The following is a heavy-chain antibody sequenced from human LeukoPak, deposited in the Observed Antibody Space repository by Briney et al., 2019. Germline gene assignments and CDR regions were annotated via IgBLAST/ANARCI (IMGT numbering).Heavy chain of an antibody. CDR1: GYTFTSYG. Sequence: APVKVSCKASGYTFTSYGISWVRQAPGQGLEWMGWISAYNGNTNYAQKLQGRVTMTTDTSTSTAYMELRSLRSDDTAVYYCARTYYDSSGYYYYYYGMDVWGQGTTVTVSS. V-gene: IGHV1-18*01. J-gene: IGHJ6*02. D-gene: IGHD3-22*01. CDR3: ARTYYDSSGYYYYYYGMDV. CDR2: ISAYNGNT.